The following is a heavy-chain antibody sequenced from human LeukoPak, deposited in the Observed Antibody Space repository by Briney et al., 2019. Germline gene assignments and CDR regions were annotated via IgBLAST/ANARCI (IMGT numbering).Heavy chain of an antibody. J-gene: IGHJ4*02. CDR3: ARDRIAAAGTLDY. CDR2: INPSGGST. Sequence: ASVKVSCKASGYTFTSYYMHWVRQAPGQGLEWMGIINPSGGSTSYAQKFQGRVTITRHMSTSTVYMELSSLRSEDTAVYYCARDRIAAAGTLDYWGQGTLVTVSS. V-gene: IGHV1-46*01. CDR1: GYTFTSYY. D-gene: IGHD6-13*01.